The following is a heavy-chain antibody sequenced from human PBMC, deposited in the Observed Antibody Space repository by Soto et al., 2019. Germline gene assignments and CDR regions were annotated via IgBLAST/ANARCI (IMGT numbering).Heavy chain of an antibody. V-gene: IGHV4-31*03. CDR1: GGSISSGGYY. J-gene: IGHJ5*02. Sequence: QVQLQESGPGLVKPSQTLSLTCTVSGGSISSGGYYWSWIRQHPGKGLEWIGYIYYSGSTYYNPSLKSRVTISVDTSKNQFSLQLSSVTAADTAVYYCAGGEERWGWFDPWGQGTLVTVSS. CDR3: AGGEERWGWFDP. CDR2: IYYSGST. D-gene: IGHD4-17*01.